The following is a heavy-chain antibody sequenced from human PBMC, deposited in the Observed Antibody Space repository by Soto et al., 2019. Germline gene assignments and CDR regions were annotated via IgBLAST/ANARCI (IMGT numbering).Heavy chain of an antibody. CDR2: MDQDGSEI. CDR1: GFAFNTDW. Sequence: GGSLRLSCEASGFAFNTDWMSWVRQAPGQRLEWVANMDQDGSEIYYVDSVKGRFIISRDNGRNSLFLQMNSLTVEDTGVYFCVRDKLSGDSKFGAWGQGALVTVSS. J-gene: IGHJ5*02. CDR3: VRDKLSGDSKFGA. V-gene: IGHV3-7*01. D-gene: IGHD4-17*01.